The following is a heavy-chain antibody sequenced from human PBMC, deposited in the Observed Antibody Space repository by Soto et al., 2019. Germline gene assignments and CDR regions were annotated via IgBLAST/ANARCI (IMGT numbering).Heavy chain of an antibody. CDR1: GFSFSDHS. D-gene: IGHD2-21*02. V-gene: IGHV3-48*02. CDR3: ARLPKGSLVTA. Sequence: VQLVESGGGLVYPGWSLTLSCVGSGFSFSDHSMNWVRRAPGKGLLWVSYISSSGDNIHYADSVKGRVTVSRDNAKNTLFLRMNSLRDDDTAMYYCARLPKGSLVTAWGQGTLVTVSS. J-gene: IGHJ4*02. CDR2: ISSSGDNI.